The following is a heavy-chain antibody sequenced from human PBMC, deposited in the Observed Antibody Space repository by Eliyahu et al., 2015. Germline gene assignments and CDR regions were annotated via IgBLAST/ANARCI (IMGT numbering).Heavy chain of an antibody. J-gene: IGHJ5*02. D-gene: IGHD3-9*01. V-gene: IGHV3-53*04. CDR2: IYSGGST. CDR3: ARGLRYFDWLFDP. CDR1: GFXVSSXY. Sequence: EVQLVESGGGLVQPGGSLRLSCXASGFXVSSXYMSWVRQAPGKGLEWVSVIYSGGSTYYADSVKGRFTISRHNSKNTLYLQMNSLRAEDTAVYYCARGLRYFDWLFDPWGQGTLVTVSS.